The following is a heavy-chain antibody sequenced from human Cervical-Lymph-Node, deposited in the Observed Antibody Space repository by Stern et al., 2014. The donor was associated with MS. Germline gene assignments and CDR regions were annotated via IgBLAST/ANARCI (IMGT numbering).Heavy chain of an antibody. J-gene: IGHJ4*02. CDR1: GDTFSSYI. CDR2: IIPIFATT. Sequence: VQLVESGAEVKKPGSSVKVSCNVSGDTFSSYILNWVRQAPGQGLEWMGGIIPIFATTTYSQRFQGKVTITADGSTSTSYLEVSSLTSEDTAVYYCAREGIPGAGGTFDNWGQETLVIVSS. V-gene: IGHV1-69*01. D-gene: IGHD1-26*01. CDR3: AREGIPGAGGTFDN.